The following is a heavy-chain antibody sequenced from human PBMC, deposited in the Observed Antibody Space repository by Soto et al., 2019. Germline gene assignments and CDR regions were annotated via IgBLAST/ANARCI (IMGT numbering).Heavy chain of an antibody. V-gene: IGHV3-30*18. CDR1: GFTFSSYG. J-gene: IGHJ4*02. Sequence: QVQLVESGGGVVQPGRSLRLSCAASGFTFSSYGMHWVRQAPGKGLEWVAVISYDGSNKYYADSVKGRFTISRDNSKNTLYLQMNSLRAEDTAVYYCAKEIGYCSGGSCYKSENDYWGQGTLVTVSS. CDR3: AKEIGYCSGGSCYKSENDY. CDR2: ISYDGSNK. D-gene: IGHD2-15*01.